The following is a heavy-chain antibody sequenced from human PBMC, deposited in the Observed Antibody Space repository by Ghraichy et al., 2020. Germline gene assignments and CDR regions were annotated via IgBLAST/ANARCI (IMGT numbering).Heavy chain of an antibody. J-gene: IGHJ4*02. Sequence: GGSLRLSCAASGFTFSNYALVWVRQAPGTGLEWLTLISPDGSNQLYADSVKGRLTISRDNSYNTVYLQMNSLRPEDTAVYYCARLGPAFYESSGRFDYWGQGTVVTVSS. V-gene: IGHV3-30*03. CDR2: ISPDGSNQ. CDR1: GFTFSNYA. D-gene: IGHD3-22*01. CDR3: ARLGPAFYESSGRFDY.